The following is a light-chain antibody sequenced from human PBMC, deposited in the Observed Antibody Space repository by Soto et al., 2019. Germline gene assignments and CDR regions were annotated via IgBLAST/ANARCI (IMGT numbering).Light chain of an antibody. CDR2: EVN. J-gene: IGLJ3*02. V-gene: IGLV2-8*01. CDR3: SSYAGNNNLV. Sequence: QSALTQPPSASGSPGQSVTISCTGTSSDVGDYNYVSWYQQHPGKALKLMIYEVNKRPSGVPDRFSGSKSGNTASLTVSGLQAEDEADYYCSSYAGNNNLVFGGGTKVTVL. CDR1: SSDVGDYNY.